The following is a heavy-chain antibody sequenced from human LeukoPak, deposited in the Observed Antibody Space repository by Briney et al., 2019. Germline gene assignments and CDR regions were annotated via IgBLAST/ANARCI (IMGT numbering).Heavy chain of an antibody. CDR2: ISHSGST. J-gene: IGHJ4*02. Sequence: NPSETLSLTCTVSGGSISTYYRSWIRQPPGKGLEWPAYISHSGSTNFNPSLKSRVTISVDTSMNQFSLKLSSVTAADTAVYYCARESDYYDSSGYFDYWGQGTLVTVSS. CDR1: GGSISTYY. D-gene: IGHD3-22*01. V-gene: IGHV4-59*01. CDR3: ARESDYYDSSGYFDY.